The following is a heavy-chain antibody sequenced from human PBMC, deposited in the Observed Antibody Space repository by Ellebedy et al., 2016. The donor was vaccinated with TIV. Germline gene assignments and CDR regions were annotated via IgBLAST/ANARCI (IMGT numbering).Heavy chain of an antibody. Sequence: MPSETLSLTCSVSGASVTSYYWSRIRQAPGKGLEWIGWIYYSGSSHNNPSLKSRVTISVDTYKNKFSLNLGPVSAADTAVYYCVSVVPGGASFDSWGQGTLVTVSS. V-gene: IGHV4-59*02. D-gene: IGHD2-8*02. J-gene: IGHJ4*02. CDR3: VSVVPGGASFDS. CDR2: IYYSGSS. CDR1: GASVTSYY.